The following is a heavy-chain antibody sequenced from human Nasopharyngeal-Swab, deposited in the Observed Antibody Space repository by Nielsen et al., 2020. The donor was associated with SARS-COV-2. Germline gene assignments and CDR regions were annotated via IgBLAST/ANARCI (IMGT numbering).Heavy chain of an antibody. V-gene: IGHV3-30*18. CDR1: GFTFSSYG. CDR2: ISYDGSNK. J-gene: IGHJ6*02. Sequence: GESLKISCAASGFTFSSYGMHWVRQAPGKGLEWVAVISYDGSNKYYADSVKGQFTISRDNSKNTLYLQMNSLRAEDTAVYYCAKGQRYRITYYDILTGYYDYYYGMDVWGQGTTVTVSS. D-gene: IGHD3-9*01. CDR3: AKGQRYRITYYDILTGYYDYYYGMDV.